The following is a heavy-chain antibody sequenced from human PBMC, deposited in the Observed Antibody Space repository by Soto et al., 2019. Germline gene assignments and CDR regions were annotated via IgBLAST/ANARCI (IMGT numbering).Heavy chain of an antibody. CDR1: GYTFTSYG. J-gene: IGHJ4*02. CDR3: ARDRLYYYDSSGYSDY. Sequence: SVKVSCKASGYTFTSYGISWVRQAPGQGLEWMGRIIPILGIANYAQKFQGRVTITADKSTSTAYMELSSLRSEDTAVYYCARDRLYYYDSSGYSDYWGQGALVTVSS. D-gene: IGHD3-22*01. CDR2: IIPILGIA. V-gene: IGHV1-69*04.